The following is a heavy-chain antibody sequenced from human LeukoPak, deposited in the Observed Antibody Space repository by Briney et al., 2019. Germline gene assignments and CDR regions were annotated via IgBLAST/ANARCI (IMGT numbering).Heavy chain of an antibody. CDR1: GFTFSSFS. J-gene: IGHJ4*02. CDR3: ARDEIFGVLIPLDY. V-gene: IGHV3-21*01. D-gene: IGHD3-3*01. CDR2: ISSSSTYI. Sequence: GGSLRLSCAASGFTFSSFSMNWVRQAPGKGLEWVSSISSSSTYIYYADSVKGRFTISRDNAKNSLYLQMNSLRAEDTAMYYCARDEIFGVLIPLDYWGQGTLVTVSS.